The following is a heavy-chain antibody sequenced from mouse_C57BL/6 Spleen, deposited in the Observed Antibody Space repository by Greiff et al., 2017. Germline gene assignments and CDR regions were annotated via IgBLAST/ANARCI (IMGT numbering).Heavy chain of an antibody. CDR2: FHPYNDDT. J-gene: IGHJ4*01. CDR1: GYTFTTYP. V-gene: IGHV1-47*01. D-gene: IGHD2-3*01. CDR3: ARGSMGYDGYYGYAMDY. Sequence: VKLQESGAELVKPGASVKMSCKASGYTFTTYPIEWMKQNHGKSLEWIGNFHPYNDDTKYNEKFKGKATLTVEKSSSTVYLELSRLTSDDSAVYYCARGSMGYDGYYGYAMDYWGQGTSVTVSS.